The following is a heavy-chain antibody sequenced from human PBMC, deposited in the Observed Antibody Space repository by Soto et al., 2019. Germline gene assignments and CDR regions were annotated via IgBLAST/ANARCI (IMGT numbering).Heavy chain of an antibody. D-gene: IGHD2-2*01. CDR1: GGSISSGGYY. CDR2: IYYSGST. J-gene: IGHJ4*02. Sequence: QVQLQESGPGLVKPSQTLSLTCTVSGGSISSGGYYWSWIRQHPGKGLEWIGYIYYSGSTYYNPYLKSRVTIAVDSSKNQFSLKLSSVTAADTAVYYCARAGNIVVVPAAIENWGQGTLVTVSS. V-gene: IGHV4-31*03. CDR3: ARAGNIVVVPAAIEN.